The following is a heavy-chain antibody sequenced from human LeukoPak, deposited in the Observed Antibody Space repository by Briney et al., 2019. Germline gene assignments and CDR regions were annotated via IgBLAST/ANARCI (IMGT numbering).Heavy chain of an antibody. CDR3: AREYYYGSGSYYTYFFDY. V-gene: IGHV4-61*01. D-gene: IGHD3-10*01. CDR2: IYYSGST. J-gene: IGHJ4*02. CDR1: GGYVSSGSYY. Sequence: PAETLSLTCTVSGGYVSSGSYYCSWIRQPPGKGLEWIGYIYYSGSTNYNPSLKIRVTISVDTSKDQFSLKLSSVTAADTAVYYCAREYYYGSGSYYTYFFDYWGQGALVNVSS.